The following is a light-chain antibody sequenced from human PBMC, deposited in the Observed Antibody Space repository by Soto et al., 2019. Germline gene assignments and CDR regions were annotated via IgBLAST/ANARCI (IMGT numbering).Light chain of an antibody. CDR3: SSYANSRTVI. Sequence: QSALTQPASVSGSPGQSITISCTGTSSDVGGNYVSWYVSWYQQHPGKVPKLIIYDDDDRPSGVSNRFSGSKSGSTASLTISGLQAEDEADYYSSSYANSRTVIFGGGTKLTVL. J-gene: IGLJ2*01. CDR2: DDD. V-gene: IGLV2-14*03. CDR1: SSDVGGNYVSWY.